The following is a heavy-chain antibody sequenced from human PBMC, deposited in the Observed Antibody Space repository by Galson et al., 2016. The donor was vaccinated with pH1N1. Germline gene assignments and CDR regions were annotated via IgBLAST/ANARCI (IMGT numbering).Heavy chain of an antibody. CDR3: ASRSSGQLHFDY. Sequence: SVKVSCKVSGYTFITYYIHWVRQAPGQGLEWLGIINPSGVSTTYAQKFQGRVTMTRDTSTSTVYMELSSLRSEDTAVYYCASRSSGQLHFDYWGQGTLVTVSS. D-gene: IGHD3-22*01. V-gene: IGHV1-46*01. CDR2: INPSGVST. J-gene: IGHJ4*02. CDR1: GYTFITYY.